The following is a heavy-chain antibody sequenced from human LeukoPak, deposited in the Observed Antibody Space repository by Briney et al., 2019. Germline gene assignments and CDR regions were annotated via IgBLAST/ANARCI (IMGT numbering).Heavy chain of an antibody. V-gene: IGHV5-51*01. CDR1: GYSFTKYW. CDR2: IYPGDSDT. Sequence: GESLKISCKGSGYSFTKYWIGWVRQMPGKGLEWMGIIYPGDSDTRYSPSFQGQVTISADKSISTAYLQWTSLKASDTAMYYCARRGYCSGGGCPNWFDPWGQGTLVTVSS. D-gene: IGHD2-15*01. CDR3: ARRGYCSGGGCPNWFDP. J-gene: IGHJ5*02.